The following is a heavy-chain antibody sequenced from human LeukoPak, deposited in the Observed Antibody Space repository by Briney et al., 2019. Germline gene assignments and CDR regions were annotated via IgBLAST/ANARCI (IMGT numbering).Heavy chain of an antibody. D-gene: IGHD6-13*01. J-gene: IGHJ6*03. Sequence: GKSLKISCKGSGYSFTSYWIGWVRQMPGKGLEWMGIIYPGDSETRYSPSFQGQVTISADKSISTAYLQWSSLKASDTAMYYCARQMKGYSPYYYYYMDVWGKGTTVTISS. CDR1: GYSFTSYW. CDR3: ARQMKGYSPYYYYYMDV. CDR2: IYPGDSET. V-gene: IGHV5-51*01.